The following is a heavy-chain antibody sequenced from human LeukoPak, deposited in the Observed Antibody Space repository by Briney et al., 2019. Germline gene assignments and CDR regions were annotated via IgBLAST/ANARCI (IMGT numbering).Heavy chain of an antibody. CDR2: ISYDGPIK. V-gene: IGHV3-30*18. J-gene: IGHJ4*02. CDR3: TKGRYRYAYKAADY. CDR1: GLTFGSYG. Sequence: PGGSLTLPCAPSGLTFGSYGIHWVRHAPGKGLEWGALISYDGPIKYHADSVQGRFTISRDNSKNTLYLQMNSLRGEDTALYYCTKGRYRYAYKAADYWGQGTPVTVSS. D-gene: IGHD5-18*01.